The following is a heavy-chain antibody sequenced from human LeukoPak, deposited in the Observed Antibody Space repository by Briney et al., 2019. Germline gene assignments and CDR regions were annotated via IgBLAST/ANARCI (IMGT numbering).Heavy chain of an antibody. D-gene: IGHD6-19*01. J-gene: IGHJ3*02. V-gene: IGHV3-48*04. CDR2: ISSSGSTI. CDR1: GFTFSSYS. Sequence: GGSLRLSCAASGFTFSSYSMNWVRQAPGKGLEWVSYISSSGSTIYYADSVKGRFTISRDNAKNSLYLQMNSLRAEDTAVYYCARGVKWLYAFDIWGQGTMVTVSS. CDR3: ARGVKWLYAFDI.